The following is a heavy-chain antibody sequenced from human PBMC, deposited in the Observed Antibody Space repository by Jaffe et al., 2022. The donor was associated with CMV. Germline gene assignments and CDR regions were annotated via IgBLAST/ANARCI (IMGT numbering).Heavy chain of an antibody. Sequence: QVQLVESGGGLVKPGGSLRLSCAASGFTFSDYYMSWIRQAPGKGLEWVSYISSSSSYTNYADSVKGRFTISRDNAKNSLYLQMNSLRAEDTAVYYCARVRVQYSSSWYYFDYWGQGTLVTVSS. CDR1: GFTFSDYY. V-gene: IGHV3-11*06. CDR3: ARVRVQYSSSWYYFDY. J-gene: IGHJ4*02. D-gene: IGHD6-13*01. CDR2: ISSSSSYT.